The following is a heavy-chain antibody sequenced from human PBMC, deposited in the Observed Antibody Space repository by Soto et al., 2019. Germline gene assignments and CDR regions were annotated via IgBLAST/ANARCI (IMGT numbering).Heavy chain of an antibody. V-gene: IGHV4-31*03. CDR3: ARGYKALRYFDWSPPFDD. Sequence: LSLTCTVSGGSISSGGYYWSWIRQHPGKGLEWIGYIYYSGSTYYNPSLKSRVTISVDTSKNQFSLKLSSVTAADTAVYYCARGYKALRYFDWSPPFDDWGQGTLVTVSS. D-gene: IGHD3-9*01. CDR2: IYYSGST. CDR1: GGSISSGGYY. J-gene: IGHJ4*02.